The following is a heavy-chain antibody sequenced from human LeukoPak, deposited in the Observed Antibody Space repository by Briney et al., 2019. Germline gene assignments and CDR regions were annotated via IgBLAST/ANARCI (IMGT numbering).Heavy chain of an antibody. Sequence: PGGSLRLSCAASGFTFSSYWMSWVRQAPGKGLEWVANVKQDGSEKYYVDSVKGGFTISRDNAKNSLYLQMNSLTAEDPAVYYCARGHGDYDYWGQGTLVTVSS. CDR3: ARGHGDYDY. CDR2: VKQDGSEK. V-gene: IGHV3-7*01. D-gene: IGHD4-17*01. J-gene: IGHJ4*02. CDR1: GFTFSSYW.